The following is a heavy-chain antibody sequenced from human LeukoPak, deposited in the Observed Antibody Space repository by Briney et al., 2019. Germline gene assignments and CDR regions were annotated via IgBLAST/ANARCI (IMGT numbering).Heavy chain of an antibody. CDR2: INPKTGST. V-gene: IGHV1-2*02. J-gene: IGHJ5*02. CDR1: GYSFSGNY. Sequence: ASVKVSCKASGYSFSGNYIHWVRQAPAQGLEWMGWINPKTGSTNYAEKFQGRVTMTRDTSISTCYMELSRLRSDDVAVYYCARSSGGSGRWGDNWFDPWGQGMLVIVSS. D-gene: IGHD3-10*01. CDR3: ARSSGGSGRWGDNWFDP.